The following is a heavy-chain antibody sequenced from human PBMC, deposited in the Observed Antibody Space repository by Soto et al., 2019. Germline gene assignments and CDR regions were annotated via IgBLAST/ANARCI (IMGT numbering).Heavy chain of an antibody. V-gene: IGHV3-23*01. J-gene: IGHJ2*01. D-gene: IGHD3-3*01. CDR1: GFTFSSYA. Sequence: HPGGSLRLSCAASGFTFSSYAMSWVRQAPGKGLEWVSAISGSGGSTYYADSVKGRFTISRDNSKNTLYLQMNSLRAEDTAVYYCAKGPLDFWSGYYTWYFDLWGRGTLVTVSS. CDR2: ISGSGGST. CDR3: AKGPLDFWSGYYTWYFDL.